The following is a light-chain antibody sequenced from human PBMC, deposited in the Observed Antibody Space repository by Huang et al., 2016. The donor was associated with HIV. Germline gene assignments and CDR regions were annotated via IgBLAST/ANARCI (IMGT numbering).Light chain of an antibody. V-gene: IGKV3-15*01. Sequence: EIVVTQSPATLSVSPGEGATLSCRASQYVGTSLAWYQQKPGQSPRLVIHSVSTRATGFPARFRGSGSRTEFTLTITSRQSEDCALYYCQQYYNWPWTFGLGTKVEI. CDR3: QQYYNWPWT. CDR2: SVS. J-gene: IGKJ1*01. CDR1: QYVGTS.